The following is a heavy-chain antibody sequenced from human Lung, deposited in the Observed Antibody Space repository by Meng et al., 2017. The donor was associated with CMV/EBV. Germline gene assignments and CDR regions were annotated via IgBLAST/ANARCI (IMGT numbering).Heavy chain of an antibody. CDR1: GFTFSDYP. Sequence: GEXXKISCAASGFTFSDYPMSWVRQAPGKGLEWVSSLSSGGSSTYYTDSVKGRFTISRDNSKNTVHLQMNSLRVEDTAVYYCAKGRAVGATTPFDYWAQGXLVTVSS. D-gene: IGHD1-26*01. J-gene: IGHJ4*02. CDR2: LSSGGSST. CDR3: AKGRAVGATTPFDY. V-gene: IGHV3-23*01.